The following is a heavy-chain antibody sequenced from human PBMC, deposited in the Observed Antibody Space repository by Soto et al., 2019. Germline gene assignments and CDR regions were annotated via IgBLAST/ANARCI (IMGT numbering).Heavy chain of an antibody. Sequence: QVQLVESGGGVVQPGRSLRLSCAASGFTFSSYDMHWVRQAPGKGLEWVAVISYDGSNKNYGDSVKGRFTISRDNSKNTLYLQMNSLRAEDTAVYYCAKAIGGRWYSPTAIGGMDVWGQGTTVTVSS. V-gene: IGHV3-30*18. CDR3: AKAIGGRWYSPTAIGGMDV. J-gene: IGHJ6*02. CDR1: GFTFSSYD. CDR2: ISYDGSNK. D-gene: IGHD2-15*01.